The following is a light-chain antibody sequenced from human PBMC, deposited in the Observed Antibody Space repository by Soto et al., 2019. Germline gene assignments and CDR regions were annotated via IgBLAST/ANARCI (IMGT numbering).Light chain of an antibody. CDR3: QQYGGSPRYT. J-gene: IGKJ2*01. CDR2: AAS. Sequence: EIALTQSPGALSLSPGERATLSCRASQSVSSSYLAWYQQKPGQAPRLLIYAASNRATGIPDRFSGSGSGTDFTLTITRLEPEDFAVYYCQQYGGSPRYTFGQGTKLEIK. V-gene: IGKV3-20*01. CDR1: QSVSSSY.